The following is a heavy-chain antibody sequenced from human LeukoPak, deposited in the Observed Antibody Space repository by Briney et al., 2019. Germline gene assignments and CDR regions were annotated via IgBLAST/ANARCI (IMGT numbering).Heavy chain of an antibody. CDR3: ARSRLLEWLAAY. CDR1: GGSFSNYY. D-gene: IGHD3-3*01. J-gene: IGHJ4*02. V-gene: IGHV4-34*01. Sequence: SEXXXLTCAVYGGSFSNYYWSWLRQPPGKGLEWIGEINHSGSTNYNPSLKSRVTISVDTSKNQFSLKLSSVTAADTAVYYCARSRLLEWLAAYWGQGTLVTVSS. CDR2: INHSGST.